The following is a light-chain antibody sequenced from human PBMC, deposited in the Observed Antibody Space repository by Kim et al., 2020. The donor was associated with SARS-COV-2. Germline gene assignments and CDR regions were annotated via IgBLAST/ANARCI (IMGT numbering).Light chain of an antibody. V-gene: IGLV3-19*01. CDR3: NSRDSSGNHLGVV. CDR2: GKN. J-gene: IGLJ2*01. Sequence: GQTVRITCPGDSLRSYYASWYQQKPGQAPVLVIYGKNNRPSGIPDRFSGSSSGNTASLTITGAQAEDEADYYCNSRDSSGNHLGVVFGGGTKLTVL. CDR1: SLRSYY.